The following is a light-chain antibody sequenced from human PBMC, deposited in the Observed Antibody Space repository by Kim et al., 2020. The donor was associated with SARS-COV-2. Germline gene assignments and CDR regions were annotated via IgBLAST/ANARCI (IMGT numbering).Light chain of an antibody. V-gene: IGKV1-12*01. Sequence: SASVGDTVTITCRASQDIANWLAWYQQKSGKVPKILIYAASALQRGVSSRFSGSGSGTDFTLTISSVQPDDFANYYCQQSDTFPWTFGQGTKLEI. CDR1: QDIANW. CDR3: QQSDTFPWT. J-gene: IGKJ2*02. CDR2: AAS.